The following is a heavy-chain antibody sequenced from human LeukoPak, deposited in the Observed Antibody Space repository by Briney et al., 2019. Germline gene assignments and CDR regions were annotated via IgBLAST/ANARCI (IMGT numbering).Heavy chain of an antibody. D-gene: IGHD6-6*01. Sequence: SETLSLTCTVSGGSISSYYWSWIRQPPGKALEWIGYIYYSGSTNYNPSLKSRVTILADTSKNQFSLKLSSVTAADTAVYYCARDLGDSSSSYRFDPWGQGTLVTVSS. CDR2: IYYSGST. J-gene: IGHJ5*02. CDR3: ARDLGDSSSSYRFDP. CDR1: GGSISSYY. V-gene: IGHV4-59*01.